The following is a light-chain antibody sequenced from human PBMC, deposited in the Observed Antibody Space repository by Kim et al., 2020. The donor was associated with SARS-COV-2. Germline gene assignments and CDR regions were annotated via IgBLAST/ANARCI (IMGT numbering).Light chain of an antibody. Sequence: ATINCKSSQSVLCSSNNKNYLAWYQQKPGQPPKLLIYWASIRESGVPDLFSGSGSGTDFTLTISSLQAEDVAVYHCHQYYAAPWTFGQGTKVDIK. CDR1: QSVLCSSNNKNY. CDR2: WAS. J-gene: IGKJ1*01. CDR3: HQYYAAPWT. V-gene: IGKV4-1*01.